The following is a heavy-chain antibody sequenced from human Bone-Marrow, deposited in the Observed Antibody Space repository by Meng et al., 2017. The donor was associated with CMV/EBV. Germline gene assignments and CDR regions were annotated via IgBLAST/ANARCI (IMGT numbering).Heavy chain of an antibody. CDR2: INHSGST. D-gene: IGHD3-3*01. CDR1: GGSFSGYY. V-gene: IGHV4-34*01. Sequence: SETLSLTCAVYGGSFSGYYWSWIRQPPGKGLEWIGEINHSGSTNYNPSLKSRVTISVDTSKNQFSLKLSSVTAADTAVYYCARASGGRVTIFGVVILPNYFDYWGQGTLVTFSS. CDR3: ARASGGRVTIFGVVILPNYFDY. J-gene: IGHJ4*02.